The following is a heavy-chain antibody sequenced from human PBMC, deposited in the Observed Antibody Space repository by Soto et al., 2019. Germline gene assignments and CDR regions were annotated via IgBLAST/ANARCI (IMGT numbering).Heavy chain of an antibody. V-gene: IGHV1-69*06. CDR2: IIPIFGAT. D-gene: IGHD6-13*01. CDR1: GGTFSRYA. CDR3: ATKGRWYVGYYYYGMDV. J-gene: IGHJ6*02. Sequence: SVKVSCKASGGTFSRYAISWVRQAPGQGLEWMGGIIPIFGATKYAQKFQGRVTMTEDTSTDTAYMELSSLRSEDTAVYYCATKGRWYVGYYYYGMDVWGQGTTVTVSS.